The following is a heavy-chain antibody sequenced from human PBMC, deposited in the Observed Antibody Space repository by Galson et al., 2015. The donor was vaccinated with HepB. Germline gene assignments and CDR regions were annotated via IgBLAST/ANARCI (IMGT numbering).Heavy chain of an antibody. Sequence: QSGAEVKKPGESLRISCTGSGYSFTNYWISWVRQMPGKGLEWMGRVDPSDSYSDYSTSFKGHVSISVDKSISTAYLQWSSLKASDTAIYYCARLRGHDAYIGVYGMDVWGLGTTVTVSS. D-gene: IGHD5-24*01. CDR3: ARLRGHDAYIGVYGMDV. CDR1: GYSFTNYW. V-gene: IGHV5-10-1*01. J-gene: IGHJ6*02. CDR2: VDPSDSYS.